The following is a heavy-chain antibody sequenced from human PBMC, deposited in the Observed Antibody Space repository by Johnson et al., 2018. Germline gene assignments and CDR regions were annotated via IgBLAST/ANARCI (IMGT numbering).Heavy chain of an antibody. CDR2: IGGSAGGGGT. V-gene: IGHV3-23*04. Sequence: VQLVQSGGGLVQPGGSLRLSCAASGFTFSSYAMSWVRQAPGKGLDWVSAIGGSAGGGGTYYADSVKGRFTISRDHAKNSLWLQMNSLRAEDTAVYYCARGDCSGGSCHSHDAFDIWGQGTVVTVSS. D-gene: IGHD2-15*01. CDR1: GFTFSSYA. J-gene: IGHJ3*02. CDR3: ARGDCSGGSCHSHDAFDI.